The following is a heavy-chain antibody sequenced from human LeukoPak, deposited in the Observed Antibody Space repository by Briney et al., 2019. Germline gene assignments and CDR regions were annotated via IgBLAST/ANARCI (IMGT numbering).Heavy chain of an antibody. V-gene: IGHV4-61*01. CDR1: GASISSGPYY. CDR3: ARLTGYSSGSWFDP. J-gene: IGHJ5*02. D-gene: IGHD3-9*01. CDR2: IHYTGST. Sequence: SETLSLTCTVSGASISSGPYYWGWIRQPPGKGLEWIGYIHYTGSTNYNPSLKSRVTISIDTSKNQFSLKLSSVTAADTAVYYCARLTGYSSGSWFDPWGQGTLVTVSS.